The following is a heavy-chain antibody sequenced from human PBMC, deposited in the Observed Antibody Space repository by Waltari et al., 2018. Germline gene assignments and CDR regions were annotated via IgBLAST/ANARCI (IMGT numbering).Heavy chain of an antibody. CDR2: IIPIYGTP. D-gene: IGHD1-26*01. V-gene: IGHV1-69*12. Sequence: QVHLVQSGAEVRKPGSSVKVSCEAPGGTFGTYAISWVRQAPGQGLEWMGGIIPIYGTPNYAQKFQGRVNVAADELTTTAYMELSSLRSDDTAVYYCAKRIVGGPFDVWGQGTMVTVSS. CDR3: AKRIVGGPFDV. J-gene: IGHJ3*01. CDR1: GGTFGTYA.